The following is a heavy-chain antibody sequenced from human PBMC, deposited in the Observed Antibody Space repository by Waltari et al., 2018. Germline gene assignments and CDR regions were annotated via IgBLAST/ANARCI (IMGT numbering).Heavy chain of an antibody. D-gene: IGHD2-15*01. J-gene: IGHJ4*02. CDR2: IIPIFGTA. CDR1: GGTFSSYA. Sequence: QVQLVQSGAEVKKPGSSVTVSCKASGGTFSSYAISWVRQAPGQGLGWMGGIIPIFGTANYSQKFQGRVTITTDESTSTAYMELSSLRSEDTAVYYCALVGYCSGGSCWAREYYFDYWGQGTLVTVSS. CDR3: ALVGYCSGGSCWAREYYFDY. V-gene: IGHV1-69*05.